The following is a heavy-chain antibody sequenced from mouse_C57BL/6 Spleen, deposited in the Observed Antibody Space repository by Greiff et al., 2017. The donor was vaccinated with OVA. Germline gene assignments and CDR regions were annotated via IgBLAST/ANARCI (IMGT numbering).Heavy chain of an antibody. CDR1: GYTFTSYG. V-gene: IGHV1-81*01. D-gene: IGHD1-1*01. J-gene: IGHJ2*01. CDR2: IYPRSGNT. CDR3: SPVITTVVGYDY. Sequence: QVQLQQSGAELARPGASVKLSCKASGYTFTSYGISWVKQRTGQGLEWIGEIYPRSGNTYYNEKFKGKATLTADKSSSTAYMELRSLTSEDSAVYFCSPVITTVVGYDYWGQGTTLTVSS.